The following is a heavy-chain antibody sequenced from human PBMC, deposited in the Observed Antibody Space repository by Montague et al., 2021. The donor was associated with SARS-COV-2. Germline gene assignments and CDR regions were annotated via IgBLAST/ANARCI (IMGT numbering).Heavy chain of an antibody. CDR2: FYTTGST. CDR1: GGSISSYY. V-gene: IGHV4-4*07. CDR3: ARSTFYSSGRWDNWYFDL. J-gene: IGHJ2*01. D-gene: IGHD6-19*01. Sequence: SETLSLTCTVSGGSISSYYWSWIRQPAGKGLEWIGRFYTTGSTNYNPSLKSRVTMSVDTSKNQFSLKLSSVTAADTAVYYCARSTFYSSGRWDNWYFDLWGRGTLVTVSS.